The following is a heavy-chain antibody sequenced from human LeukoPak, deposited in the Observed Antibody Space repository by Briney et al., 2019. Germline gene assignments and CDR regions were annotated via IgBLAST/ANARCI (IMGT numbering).Heavy chain of an antibody. CDR1: GYSISSGYY. J-gene: IGHJ6*03. CDR3: AREIVVVPAAMPGLCYMDV. Sequence: PSETLSLTCAVSGYSISSGYYWGWIRQPPGKGREWIGSIYHSGSTYYNPSLKSRVTISVDTSKNQFSLKLSSVTAADTAVYYCAREIVVVPAAMPGLCYMDVGGKGTTVTVSS. V-gene: IGHV4-38-2*02. CDR2: IYHSGST. D-gene: IGHD2-2*01.